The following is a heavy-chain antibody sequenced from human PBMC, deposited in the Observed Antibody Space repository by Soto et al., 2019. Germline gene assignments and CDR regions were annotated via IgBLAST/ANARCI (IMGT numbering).Heavy chain of an antibody. V-gene: IGHV4-59*01. J-gene: IGHJ4*02. CDR2: IYYSGST. D-gene: IGHD5-18*01. Sequence: LSLTCAVSGGSISSYYWSWIRQPPGKGLEWIGYIYYSGSTNYNPSLKSRVTISVDTSKNQFSLKLSSVTAADTAVYYCARGNSYGYTDYWGQGTLVTVSS. CDR3: ARGNSYGYTDY. CDR1: GGSISSYY.